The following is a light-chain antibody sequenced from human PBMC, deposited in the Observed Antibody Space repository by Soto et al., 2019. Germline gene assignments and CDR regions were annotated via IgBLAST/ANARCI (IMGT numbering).Light chain of an antibody. V-gene: IGKV4-1*01. CDR1: QNVLHSSNNKNY. CDR3: QEYYASPFT. Sequence: DIVMTQSPDFLAVSLGERATINCKSSQNVLHSSNNKNYLAWYQQKPRQPPKLLIYWASTRESGVPDRFSGSGSGTDFTLTISGLQAEDVAVYYCQEYYASPFTFGPGTKVEIK. J-gene: IGKJ3*01. CDR2: WAS.